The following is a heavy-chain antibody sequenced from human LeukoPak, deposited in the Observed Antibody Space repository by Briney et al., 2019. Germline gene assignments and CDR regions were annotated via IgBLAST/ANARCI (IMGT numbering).Heavy chain of an antibody. CDR1: GFTFSSYE. CDR3: ARDLSLFYYGSGSYYNL. Sequence: GGSLRLSCAASGFTFSSYEMNRVRQAPGKGLEWVSYISSSGSTIYYADSVKGRFTISRDNAKNSLYLQMNSLRAEDTAVYYCARDLSLFYYGSGSYYNLWGQGTLVTVSS. J-gene: IGHJ5*02. D-gene: IGHD3-10*01. CDR2: ISSSGSTI. V-gene: IGHV3-48*03.